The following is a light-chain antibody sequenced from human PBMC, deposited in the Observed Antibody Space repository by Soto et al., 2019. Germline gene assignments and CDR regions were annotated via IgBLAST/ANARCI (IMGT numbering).Light chain of an antibody. V-gene: IGKV4-1*01. J-gene: IGKJ4*01. CDR1: LSVFYSSNNQNY. Sequence: DIVMTQSPESLTVSLGERATINCKSSLSVFYSSNNQNYLAWYQHKPGQPPKLLIYWASTRESGVPDRFSGSGPGTDFTLTISSLQAEDVAVYYCQQYYTTLAPTFGGGTKVEIK. CDR2: WAS. CDR3: QQYYTTLAPT.